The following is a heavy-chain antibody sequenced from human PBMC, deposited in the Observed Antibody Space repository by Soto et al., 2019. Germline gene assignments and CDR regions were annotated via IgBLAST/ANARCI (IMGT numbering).Heavy chain of an antibody. J-gene: IGHJ6*02. CDR1: GFTFSSYS. CDR2: ISSSSSYI. D-gene: IGHD5-18*01. Sequence: PGGSLRLSCAASGFTFSSYSMNWVRQAPGKGLEWVSSISSSSSYIYYADSVKGRFTISRDNAKNSLYLQMNSLRAEDTAVYYCARVDTAMAGTRYYYYGMDVWGQGTTVTVYS. V-gene: IGHV3-21*01. CDR3: ARVDTAMAGTRYYYYGMDV.